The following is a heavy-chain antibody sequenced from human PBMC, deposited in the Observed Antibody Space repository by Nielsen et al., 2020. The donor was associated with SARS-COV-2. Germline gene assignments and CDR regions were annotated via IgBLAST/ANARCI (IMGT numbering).Heavy chain of an antibody. CDR3: ARFSGRAVLNPFDY. Sequence: ETLSLTCAVYGGSFSGHYWSWIRQTPGKGLEWVSVISDSDSRTYYADSVRGRFTISMDTSKNTLFLQMNSLRVEDTAVYYCARFSGRAVLNPFDYWGQGTQVTVSS. CDR2: ISDSDSRT. V-gene: IGHV3-23*01. CDR1: GGSFSGHY. J-gene: IGHJ4*02. D-gene: IGHD4-23*01.